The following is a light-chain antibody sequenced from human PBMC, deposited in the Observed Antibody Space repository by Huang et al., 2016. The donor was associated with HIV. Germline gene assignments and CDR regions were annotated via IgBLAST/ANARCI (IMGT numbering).Light chain of an antibody. CDR1: QDISEY. V-gene: IGKV1-16*01. CDR3: QQYDNYPRT. J-gene: IGKJ2*01. Sequence: SQDISEYLAWFQQKPGQAPTSLIYSSSTLHPGVPSRFSGSGSGTRFTLTISSLQPEDFATYYCQQYDNYPRTFGQGTKVDIK. CDR2: SSS.